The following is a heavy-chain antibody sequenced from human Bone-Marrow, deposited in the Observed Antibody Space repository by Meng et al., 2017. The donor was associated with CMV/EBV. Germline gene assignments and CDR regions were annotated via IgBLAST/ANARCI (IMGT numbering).Heavy chain of an antibody. CDR3: AKANTDYYDSSGYYLEY. V-gene: IGHV3-9*03. CDR2: ISWNSGSI. Sequence: SLKISCAASGFTFDDYAMHWVRQAPGKGLEWVSGISWNSGSIGYADSVKGRFTISRDNAKNSLYLQMNSLRAEDMALYCCAKANTDYYDSSGYYLEYWGQGTLVTVSS. D-gene: IGHD3-22*01. J-gene: IGHJ4*02. CDR1: GFTFDDYA.